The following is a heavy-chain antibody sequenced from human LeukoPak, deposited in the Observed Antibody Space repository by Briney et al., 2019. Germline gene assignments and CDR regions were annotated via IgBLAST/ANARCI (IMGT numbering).Heavy chain of an antibody. D-gene: IGHD3/OR15-3a*01. Sequence: GRSLRLSCVASGFTFSRNVLHWVRQAPGKGLEWVATISYDGNNKFHADSVKGRFTISRDNSRNTVYLQMDSLRPEDTAVYHCAKGGIPTGPYYYFYYLDVWGNGTTVTVSS. V-gene: IGHV3-30*01. CDR2: ISYDGNNK. CDR3: AKGGIPTGPYYYFYYLDV. J-gene: IGHJ6*03. CDR1: GFTFSRNV.